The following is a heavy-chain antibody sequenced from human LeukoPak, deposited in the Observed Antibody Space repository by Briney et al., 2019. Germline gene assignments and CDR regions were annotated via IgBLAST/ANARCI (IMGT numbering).Heavy chain of an antibody. CDR2: MNPKNGDT. CDR3: ARVVRGTGWFKFDS. D-gene: IGHD6-19*01. CDR1: GYTFIIYD. Sequence: GASVKVSCKTSGYTFIIYDINWVRQASGQGLEWVGGMNPKNGDTEYAQKFHGRVTMTTSTSVRTVYMELSSLRSEDTAVYYCARVVRGTGWFKFDSWGQGTLVTVST. J-gene: IGHJ4*02. V-gene: IGHV1-8*02.